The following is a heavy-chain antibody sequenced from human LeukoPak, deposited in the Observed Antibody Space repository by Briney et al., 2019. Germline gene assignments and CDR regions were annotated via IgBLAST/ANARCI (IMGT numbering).Heavy chain of an antibody. D-gene: IGHD4-11*01. CDR2: IWNDGTDK. Sequence: PGGSLRLSCATSGFTFSHYGMQWVRQAPGKGLEWVAVIWNDGTDKYYGDSVKGRFTISRDNSKNTVYLQMNSLRVEDTAVYYCAKDAQRGFDFSNSLESWGQGTLVTVSS. V-gene: IGHV3-33*06. J-gene: IGHJ4*02. CDR3: AKDAQRGFDFSNSLES. CDR1: GFTFSHYG.